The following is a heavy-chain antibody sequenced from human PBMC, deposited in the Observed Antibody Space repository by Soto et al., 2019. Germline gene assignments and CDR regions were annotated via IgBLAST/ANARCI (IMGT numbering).Heavy chain of an antibody. D-gene: IGHD6-13*01. CDR3: AREIMAADHFDY. Sequence: QIQLHESGPGLVKPSQTLSLTCTVSGGSIRSGDYYWSWIRQTPERGLEWCGYVHYSGNTFYNPSLQSRATISLDTSRNQFSLNLSSVTAAASAVYYCAREIMAADHFDYWGQGALVTVSS. CDR2: VHYSGNT. J-gene: IGHJ4*02. V-gene: IGHV4-30-4*01. CDR1: GGSIRSGDYY.